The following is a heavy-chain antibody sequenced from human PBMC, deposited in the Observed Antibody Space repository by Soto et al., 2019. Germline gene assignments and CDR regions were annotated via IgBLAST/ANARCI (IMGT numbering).Heavy chain of an antibody. J-gene: IGHJ4*02. V-gene: IGHV1-3*01. CDR3: AREHDDWSAYSFDF. CDR1: GFSFSGYA. CDR2: INVATGNT. D-gene: IGHD3-3*01. Sequence: ASVKGYCKSSGFSFSGYAIHWGRQAPGQRLEWMGWINVATGNTKYSQHFQGRVTITRDTSASTAYMELNGLTSDDTAIYSCAREHDDWSAYSFDFWGQGTLVTVSS.